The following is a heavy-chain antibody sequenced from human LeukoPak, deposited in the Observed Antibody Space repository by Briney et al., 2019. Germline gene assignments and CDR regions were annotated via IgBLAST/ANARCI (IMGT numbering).Heavy chain of an antibody. CDR3: ASYCSSTSCSTEYFDY. Sequence: GASVKVSCKASGYTFTGYYMHWVRQAPGQGLEWMGGIIPIFGTANYAQKFQGRVTITADESTSTAYMELSSLRSEDTAVYYCASYCSSTSCSTEYFDYWGQGTLVTVSS. CDR2: IIPIFGTA. J-gene: IGHJ4*02. V-gene: IGHV1-69*13. D-gene: IGHD2-2*01. CDR1: GYTFTGYY.